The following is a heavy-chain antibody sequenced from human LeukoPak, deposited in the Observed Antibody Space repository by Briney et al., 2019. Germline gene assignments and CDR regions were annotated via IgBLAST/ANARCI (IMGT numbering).Heavy chain of an antibody. CDR2: INPSGGST. CDR1: GYTFTSYY. CDR3: ARLRTRYNKSSSNFGYFDY. D-gene: IGHD6-6*01. J-gene: IGHJ4*02. V-gene: IGHV1-46*01. Sequence: GASVKVSCKASGYTFTSYYMHWVRQAPGQGLEWMGIINPSGGSTSYAQKFQGRVTMTRDTSTSTVYMELSSLRSEDTAVYYCARLRTRYNKSSSNFGYFDYWGQGTLVTVSS.